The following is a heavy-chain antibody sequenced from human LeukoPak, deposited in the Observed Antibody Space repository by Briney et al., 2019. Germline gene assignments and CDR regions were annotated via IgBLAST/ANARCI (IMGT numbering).Heavy chain of an antibody. D-gene: IGHD6-19*01. CDR1: GGSISSTTDY. CDR3: ARQKWLVGYMDA. Sequence: PSETLSFTCNVSGGSISSTTDYWAWIRQPPGKGLEWIGSIYYGGRTFDNPSLKSRVTISIDTSKNQFFLKVTSVTAADTAVYYCARQKWLVGYMDAWDKGTTVTVSS. J-gene: IGHJ6*03. CDR2: IYYGGRT. V-gene: IGHV4-39*01.